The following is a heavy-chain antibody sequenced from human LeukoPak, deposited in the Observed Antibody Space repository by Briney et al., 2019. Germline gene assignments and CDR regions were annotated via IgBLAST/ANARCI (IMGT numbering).Heavy chain of an antibody. V-gene: IGHV3-48*03. D-gene: IGHD3-10*01. Sequence: GGSLRLSCAASGFTFSSYEMNWVRQAPGKGLEWVSYISSSGSTIYYADSVKGRFTISRDNAKDSLYLQMNSLRAEDTAVYYCARNSGSYYHWGQGTLVTVSS. J-gene: IGHJ5*02. CDR3: ARNSGSYYH. CDR2: ISSSGSTI. CDR1: GFTFSSYE.